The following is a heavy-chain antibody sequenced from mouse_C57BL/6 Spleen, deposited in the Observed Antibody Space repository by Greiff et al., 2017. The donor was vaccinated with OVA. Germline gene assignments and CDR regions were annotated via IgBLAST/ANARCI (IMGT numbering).Heavy chain of an antibody. CDR3: ARSGDYGSGFAY. CDR1: GFTFSDYG. Sequence: EVQVVESGGGLVKPGGSLKLSCAASGFTFSDYGMHWVRQAPEKGLEWVAYISSGSSNIYYADTVKGRFTLSRDNAKNTLFLQMTSLRSEDTAMYYCARSGDYGSGFAYWGQGTLVTVSA. J-gene: IGHJ3*01. V-gene: IGHV5-17*01. CDR2: ISSGSSNI. D-gene: IGHD1-1*01.